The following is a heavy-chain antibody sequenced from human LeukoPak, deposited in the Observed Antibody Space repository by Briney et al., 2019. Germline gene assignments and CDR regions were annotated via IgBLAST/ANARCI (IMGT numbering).Heavy chain of an antibody. CDR2: IYSGGTT. Sequence: GGSLRLSCAVSGFTVSSKYMSWVRQAPGKGLEWVSVIYSGGTTYYPDSVTGRFSISRDNSKNTLYLQMNSLRVEDTAVYYCAKFIETGHSFDHWGQGTLVTVSS. D-gene: IGHD5-24*01. V-gene: IGHV3-66*01. CDR3: AKFIETGHSFDH. J-gene: IGHJ4*02. CDR1: GFTVSSKY.